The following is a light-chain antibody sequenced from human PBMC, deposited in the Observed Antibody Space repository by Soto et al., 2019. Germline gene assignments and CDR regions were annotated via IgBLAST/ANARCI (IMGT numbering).Light chain of an antibody. CDR1: QSVSSY. CDR2: YAS. CDR3: QQHSTWPWT. Sequence: EIVLTQSPATLSLSPGERATLSCRASQSVSSYFAWYQQSPGQAPRLLIYYASNRATGIPARFSGSGSGTDFTLTSSSLEPEDFAVYYCQQHSTWPWTFGQGTKVEIK. J-gene: IGKJ1*01. V-gene: IGKV3-11*01.